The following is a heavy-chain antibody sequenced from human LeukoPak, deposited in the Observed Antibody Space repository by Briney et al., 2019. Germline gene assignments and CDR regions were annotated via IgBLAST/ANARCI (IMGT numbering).Heavy chain of an antibody. V-gene: IGHV4-34*01. D-gene: IGHD6-6*01. CDR1: GGSFSGYY. Sequence: SETLSLTCAVYGGSFSGYYWSWLRQPPGKGREWIGEINHSGSTNYNPSLKSRVTISVDTSKNQFSLKLSSVTAADTAVYYCARVRRVAARPIDYWGQGTLVTVSS. CDR3: ARVRRVAARPIDY. CDR2: INHSGST. J-gene: IGHJ4*02.